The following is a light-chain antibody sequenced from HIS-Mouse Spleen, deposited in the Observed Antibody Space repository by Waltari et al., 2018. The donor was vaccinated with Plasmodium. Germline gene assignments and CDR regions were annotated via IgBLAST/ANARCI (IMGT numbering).Light chain of an antibody. J-gene: IGLJ3*02. Sequence: QSALTQPASVSGSPGQSITISCTGTSSDVGSYNLVSWYQQHPGKAPNLMIYEGSKRPSVVANRFSGSKSGNTASLTSSGLQAEDEADYYCCSYAGSSTFVFGGGTKLTVL. CDR2: EGS. V-gene: IGLV2-23*03. CDR1: SSDVGSYNL. CDR3: CSYAGSSTFV.